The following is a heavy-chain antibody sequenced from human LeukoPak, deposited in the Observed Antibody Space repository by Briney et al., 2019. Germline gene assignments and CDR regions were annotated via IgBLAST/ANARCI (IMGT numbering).Heavy chain of an antibody. CDR1: GGSISSSSYY. CDR3: ARQGSYSYGSGTYYIGHFDY. V-gene: IGHV4-39*01. CDR2: VVDSGST. J-gene: IGHJ4*02. Sequence: SETLSLTCTVSGGSISSSSYYWGWIRQPPGKGLEWIGIVVDSGSTFYNPSLKSRVTISVDTSKNQFSLRLSSVTAADTAVFYCARQGSYSYGSGTYYIGHFDYWAQGILVTVSS. D-gene: IGHD3-10*01.